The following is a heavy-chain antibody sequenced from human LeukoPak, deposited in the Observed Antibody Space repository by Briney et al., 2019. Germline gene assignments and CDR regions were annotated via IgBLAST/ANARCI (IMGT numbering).Heavy chain of an antibody. V-gene: IGHV3-66*02. J-gene: IGHJ4*02. CDR1: GFTVSSNY. D-gene: IGHD3-22*01. CDR3: ARDSPRSTYYYDSSGYYLDY. CDR2: IYSGGST. Sequence: PGGSLRLSCAASGFTVSSNYMSWVRQAPGKGLEWVSVIYSGGSTYYADSVKGRFTISRDNSKNTLYLQMNSPRAEDTAVYYCARDSPRSTYYYDSSGYYLDYWGQGTLVTVSS.